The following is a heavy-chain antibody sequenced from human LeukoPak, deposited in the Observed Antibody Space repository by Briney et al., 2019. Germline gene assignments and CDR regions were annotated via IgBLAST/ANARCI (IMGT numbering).Heavy chain of an antibody. CDR3: TTAQGCSYGYDY. D-gene: IGHD5-18*01. J-gene: IGHJ4*02. Sequence: PGGSLRLSCAASGFTFSNAWMSWVRQAPGKGLEWVGRIKSKTDGGTTDYAAPVKGRFTISRDDSKNTLYLQMNSLKTEDTAVYYCTTAQGCSYGYDYWGQGTLVTVSS. CDR2: IKSKTDGGTT. CDR1: GFTFSNAW. V-gene: IGHV3-15*01.